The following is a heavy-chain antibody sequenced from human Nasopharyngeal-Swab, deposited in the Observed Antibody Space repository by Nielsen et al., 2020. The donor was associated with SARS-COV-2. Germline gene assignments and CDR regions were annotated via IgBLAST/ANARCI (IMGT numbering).Heavy chain of an antibody. CDR1: GDSVSSNSAA. D-gene: IGHD1-26*01. V-gene: IGHV6-1*01. CDR3: ARGSGTYSDYFDY. CDR2: TYFRSKWLN. J-gene: IGHJ4*02. Sequence: SQTLSLTCAISGDSVSSNSAAWTWIRQSPSRGLEWLGWTYFRSKWLNDYAVSVKSRITINQDTSRNQFSLQLNSVTPEDTAIYYCARGSGTYSDYFDYWGQGTLVSVSS.